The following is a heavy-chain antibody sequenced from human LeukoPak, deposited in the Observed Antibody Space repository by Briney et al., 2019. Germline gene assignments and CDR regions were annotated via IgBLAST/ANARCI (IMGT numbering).Heavy chain of an antibody. CDR2: IIPILGIA. CDR1: GGSFSHGYG. CDR3: AREPESWDYAREADAFDI. V-gene: IGHV1-69*04. D-gene: IGHD2-2*01. Sequence: SVKVSCTASGGSFSHGYGVSWVRQAPGQGLEWMGRIIPILGIANYAQKFQGRVTITADKSTSTAYMELSSLRSEDTAVYYCAREPESWDYAREADAFDIWGQGTMVTVSS. J-gene: IGHJ3*02.